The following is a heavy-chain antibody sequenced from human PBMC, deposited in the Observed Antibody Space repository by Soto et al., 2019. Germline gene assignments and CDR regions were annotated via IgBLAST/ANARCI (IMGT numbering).Heavy chain of an antibody. CDR1: GFTFSSYA. V-gene: IGHV3-23*01. D-gene: IGHD3-16*02. CDR2: ISGSGGST. J-gene: IGHJ4*02. CDR3: AKDRAYDYVWGSYRYLDY. Sequence: GGSMRLSCAASGFTFSSYAMSWVRQAPGKGLEWVSAISGSGGSTYYADSVKGRFTISRDNSKNTLYLQMNSLRAEDAAVYYCAKDRAYDYVWGSYRYLDYWGQGTLVTVSS.